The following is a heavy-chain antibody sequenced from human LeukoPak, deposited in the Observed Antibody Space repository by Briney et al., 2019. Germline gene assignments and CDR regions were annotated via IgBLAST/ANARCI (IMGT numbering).Heavy chain of an antibody. CDR2: ISYDGSHK. V-gene: IGHV3-30-3*01. J-gene: IGHJ4*02. D-gene: IGHD6-13*01. CDR1: GFTFSTYA. CDR3: ARDPSSWYFDY. Sequence: GRSLRLSCAASGFTFSTYAMHWVRQAPGKGLEWVAVISYDGSHKYYADSVKGLFTISRDNSKNTLYLQMNSLRAEDTAVYYCARDPSSWYFDYWGQGTLVTVSS.